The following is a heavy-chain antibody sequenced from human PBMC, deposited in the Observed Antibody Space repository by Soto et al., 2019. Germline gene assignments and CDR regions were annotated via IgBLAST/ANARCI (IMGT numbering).Heavy chain of an antibody. D-gene: IGHD3-3*01. J-gene: IGHJ5*02. Sequence: GSLRLSCAASGFTFSSYWMSWVRQAPGKGLEWVANIKQDGSEKYYVASVKGRFTISRDNAKNSLYLQMNSLRAEDTAVYYCARHGRDFGVVIPWFDPWGQGTLVTVSS. CDR1: GFTFSSYW. CDR3: ARHGRDFGVVIPWFDP. V-gene: IGHV3-7*05. CDR2: IKQDGSEK.